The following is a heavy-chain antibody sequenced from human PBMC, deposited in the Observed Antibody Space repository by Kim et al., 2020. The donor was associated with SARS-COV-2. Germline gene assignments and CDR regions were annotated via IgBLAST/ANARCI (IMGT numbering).Heavy chain of an antibody. CDR3: ARSYFTGYYNVIGWFDP. D-gene: IGHD3-9*01. Sequence: SETLSLTCAVYGGSFSGYYWSWIRQPPGKGLEWIGEINHSGSTNYNPSLKSRVTISVDTSKNQFSLKLSSVTAADTAVYYCARSYFTGYYNVIGWFDPWGQGTLVTVSS. CDR2: INHSGST. J-gene: IGHJ5*02. V-gene: IGHV4-34*01. CDR1: GGSFSGYY.